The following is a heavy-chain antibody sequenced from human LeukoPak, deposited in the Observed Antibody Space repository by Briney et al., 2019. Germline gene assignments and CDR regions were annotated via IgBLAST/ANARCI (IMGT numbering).Heavy chain of an antibody. CDR3: ARVPGGDYDILTGSHFDY. CDR1: GFTFSSYA. J-gene: IGHJ4*02. D-gene: IGHD3-9*01. CDR2: ISGSGGST. V-gene: IGHV3-23*01. Sequence: GGSLRLSCAASGFTFSSYAMSWVRQAPGKGLEWVSAISGSGGSTYYADSVKGRFTISRDNAKNSLYLQMNSLRAEDTAVYYCARVPGGDYDILTGSHFDYWGQGTLVTVSS.